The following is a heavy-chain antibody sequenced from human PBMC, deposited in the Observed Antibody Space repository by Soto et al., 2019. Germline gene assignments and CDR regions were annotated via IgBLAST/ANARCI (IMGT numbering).Heavy chain of an antibody. V-gene: IGHV3-21*01. J-gene: IGHJ4*02. Sequence: GGSLRLSCSASGFTFSRYAMHWVRQAPGKGLEWVSSISSSSSYIYYADSVKGRFTISRDNAKNSLYLQMNSLRAEDTAVYYCAREMATILNHNKGASIQFAYWGQGTLVTVSS. CDR3: AREMATILNHNKGASIQFAY. D-gene: IGHD5-12*01. CDR2: ISSSSSYI. CDR1: GFTFSRYA.